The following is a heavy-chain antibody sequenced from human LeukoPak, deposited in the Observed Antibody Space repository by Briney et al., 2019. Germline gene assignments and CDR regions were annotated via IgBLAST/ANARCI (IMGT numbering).Heavy chain of an antibody. CDR2: IGTAGDT. Sequence: GGSLRLSCAASGFTFSSYDMHWVRQATGKGLEWVSAIGTAGDTYYPGSVKGRFTISRENAKNSLYLQMSSLRAGDTAVYYCARSVVPAAMIEGDPYYFDYWGQGTLVTVSS. CDR1: GFTFSSYD. J-gene: IGHJ4*02. D-gene: IGHD2-2*01. CDR3: ARSVVPAAMIEGDPYYFDY. V-gene: IGHV3-13*01.